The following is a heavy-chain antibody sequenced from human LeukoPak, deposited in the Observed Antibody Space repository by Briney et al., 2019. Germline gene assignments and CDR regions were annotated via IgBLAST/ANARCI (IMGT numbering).Heavy chain of an antibody. J-gene: IGHJ4*02. CDR3: AKDGGFSYGYGLHY. Sequence: GGSLRLSCAASGFTFDDYAMHLVRQAPGKGLELVSLISGDGARTYYAASATGPFTLSRDNSQTSLYLHMNSLRTEDTALYYCAKDGGFSYGYGLHYWGQGTLVTVYS. CDR2: ISGDGART. D-gene: IGHD5-18*01. CDR1: GFTFDDYA. V-gene: IGHV3-43*02.